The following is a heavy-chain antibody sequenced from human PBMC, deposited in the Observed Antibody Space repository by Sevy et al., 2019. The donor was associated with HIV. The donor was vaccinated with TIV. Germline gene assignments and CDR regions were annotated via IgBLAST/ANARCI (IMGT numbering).Heavy chain of an antibody. D-gene: IGHD3-10*01. CDR3: ARMGFGADWFDP. Sequence: SETLSLTCTVSGGSIRNYYWSWIRQPAGKRLECIGRIYSSGTTNYNPSLTSRVNMSVDTSKNQFSLKLTSVTAADTAVYYCARMGFGADWFDPWGQGTLVTVSS. J-gene: IGHJ5*02. CDR2: IYSSGTT. V-gene: IGHV4-4*07. CDR1: GGSIRNYY.